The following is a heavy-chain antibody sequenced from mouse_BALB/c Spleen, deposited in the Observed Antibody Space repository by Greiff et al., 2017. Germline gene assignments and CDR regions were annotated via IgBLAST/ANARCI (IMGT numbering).Heavy chain of an antibody. D-gene: IGHD1-2*01. CDR1: GFTFSSYT. V-gene: IGHV5-12-2*01. CDR3: ASKGLRLGFAY. Sequence: DVKLVESGGGLVQPGGSLKLSCAASGFTFSSYTMSWVRQTPEKRLEWVAYISNGGGSTYYPDTVKGRFTISRDNAKNTLYLQMSSLKSEDTAMYYCASKGLRLGFAYWGQGTLVTVSA. CDR2: ISNGGGST. J-gene: IGHJ3*01.